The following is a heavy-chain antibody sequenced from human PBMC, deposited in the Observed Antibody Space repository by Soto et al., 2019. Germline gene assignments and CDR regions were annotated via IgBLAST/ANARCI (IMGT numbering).Heavy chain of an antibody. CDR1: GGTFSSYA. Sequence: QVQLVQSGAEVKKPGSSVKVSCTASGGTFSSYAISWVGQAPGQGLEWMGGIIPIFGTANYAQKFQGRVTITVDESTSTAYMELSSLRSEDTAVYYCARDGYCSGGSCFYFDYWGQGTLVTVSS. D-gene: IGHD2-15*01. J-gene: IGHJ4*02. CDR2: IIPIFGTA. CDR3: ARDGYCSGGSCFYFDY. V-gene: IGHV1-69*01.